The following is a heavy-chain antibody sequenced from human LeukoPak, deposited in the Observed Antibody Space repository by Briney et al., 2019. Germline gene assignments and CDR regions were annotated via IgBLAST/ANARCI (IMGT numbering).Heavy chain of an antibody. J-gene: IGHJ4*02. CDR3: ARVSLNYDDFWSGKDTYFFDY. CDR2: IYSSGST. V-gene: IGHV4-4*07. D-gene: IGHD3-3*01. CDR1: GGSISSHY. Sequence: SETLSLTCTVSGGSISSHYWSWIRQPAGKGLEWIGRIYSSGSTSYNPSLKSRVTMSVDTSKNQFSLKLTSVTAADTAVYYCARVSLNYDDFWSGKDTYFFDYWGQGTLVTVSS.